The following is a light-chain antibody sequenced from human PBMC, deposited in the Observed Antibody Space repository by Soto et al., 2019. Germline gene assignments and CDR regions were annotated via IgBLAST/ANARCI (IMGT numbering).Light chain of an antibody. Sequence: DIHLTQSPSFLSASVGDRVTITCRASQGIASSLAWYQQKAGKAPKLLIYGASTLETGVPSRFSGSGPGTAFTLTISILQPEDFGIYYCQQFNSYPLTFGGGTKVEIK. CDR2: GAS. CDR3: QQFNSYPLT. CDR1: QGIASS. J-gene: IGKJ4*01. V-gene: IGKV1-9*01.